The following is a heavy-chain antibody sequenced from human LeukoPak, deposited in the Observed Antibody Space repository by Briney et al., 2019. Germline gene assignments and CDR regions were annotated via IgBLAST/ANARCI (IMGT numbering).Heavy chain of an antibody. CDR3: ARDRERDCSGGSCYVDY. J-gene: IGHJ4*02. V-gene: IGHV3-21*01. D-gene: IGHD2-15*01. CDR1: GFTFSSYE. Sequence: GGSLRLSCAASGFTFSSYEMNWVRQAPGKGLEWVSSISSSSSYIYYADSVKGRFTISRDNAKNSLYLQMNSLRAEDTAVYYCARDRERDCSGGSCYVDYWGQGTLVTVSS. CDR2: ISSSSSYI.